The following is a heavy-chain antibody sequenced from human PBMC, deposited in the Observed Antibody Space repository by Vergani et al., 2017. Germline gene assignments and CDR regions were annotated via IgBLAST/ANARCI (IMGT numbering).Heavy chain of an antibody. J-gene: IGHJ3*02. Sequence: QVQLVESGGGVVQPGRSLRLSCAASGFTFSSYGMHWVRQAPGKGLEWVAVIWYDGSNKYYADSVKGRFTISRDNSKNTLYLQMNSLRAEDTAVYYCARSSEVMYDSSGYAFEIWGQGTMVTVSS. D-gene: IGHD3-22*01. CDR1: GFTFSSYG. CDR3: ARSSEVMYDSSGYAFEI. CDR2: IWYDGSNK. V-gene: IGHV3-33*01.